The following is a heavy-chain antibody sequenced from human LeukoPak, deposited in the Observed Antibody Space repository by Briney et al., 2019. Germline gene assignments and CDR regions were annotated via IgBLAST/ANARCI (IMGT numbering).Heavy chain of an antibody. CDR1: SGSISSYY. V-gene: IGHV4-4*07. Sequence: PSETLSLTCTVSSGSISSYYWSWIRQPAGKALEWIGRIYPSGSTNYNPSLKSRVTMSADTSKNQFSLKLSSMTAADTAVYYCAGWSATRIDYWGQGTLVTVSS. CDR3: AGWSATRIDY. D-gene: IGHD1-26*01. J-gene: IGHJ4*02. CDR2: IYPSGST.